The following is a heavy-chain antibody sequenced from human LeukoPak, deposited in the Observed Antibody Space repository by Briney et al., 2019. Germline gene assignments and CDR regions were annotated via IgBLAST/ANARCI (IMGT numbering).Heavy chain of an antibody. CDR2: VDHGGSGT. CDR1: GFTFTSYW. V-gene: IGHV3-74*01. Sequence: GGSLTLSCATSGFTFTSYWMHWVRQVAGKGLVWLARVDHGGSGTNYADSVKGRFTISRDNAKSTVYLQMNSLRVEDTAVYYCITDLGWGHGTLVTVSS. J-gene: IGHJ4*01. D-gene: IGHD1-14*01. CDR3: ITDLG.